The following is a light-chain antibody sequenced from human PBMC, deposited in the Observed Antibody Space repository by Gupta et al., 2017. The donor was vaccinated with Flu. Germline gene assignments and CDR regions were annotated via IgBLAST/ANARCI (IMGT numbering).Light chain of an antibody. CDR2: GTS. V-gene: IGKV3-20*01. Sequence: IVLMQSPGTLSLSLGERATLSCRASQTINTNYLAWYQQKPGQAPRLLIYGTSTRATGVSDRFSGSASGTDFTLTIKRLEAEDVAVYYCQQYGKSSPVTFGGGTKVEIK. CDR1: QTINTNY. CDR3: QQYGKSSPVT. J-gene: IGKJ4*01.